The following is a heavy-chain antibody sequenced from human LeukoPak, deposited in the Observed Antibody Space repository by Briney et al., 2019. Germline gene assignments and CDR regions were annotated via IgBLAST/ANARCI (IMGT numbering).Heavy chain of an antibody. CDR1: GFTFSNYA. J-gene: IGHJ3*02. Sequence: GGSLRLSCAASGFTFSNYAMNWVRQSPGKGLEWVSVIYSGGSTYYADSVKGRFTISRDNSKNTLYLQMNSLRAEDTAVYYCARGYGDYVTAFDIWGQGTMVTVSS. V-gene: IGHV3-53*01. CDR2: IYSGGST. CDR3: ARGYGDYVTAFDI. D-gene: IGHD4-17*01.